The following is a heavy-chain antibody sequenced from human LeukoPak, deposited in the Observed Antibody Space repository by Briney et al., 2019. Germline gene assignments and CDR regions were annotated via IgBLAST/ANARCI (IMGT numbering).Heavy chain of an antibody. J-gene: IGHJ4*02. CDR2: ISGSGGGT. D-gene: IGHD3-10*01. CDR1: GFTFSSYA. Sequence: PGGSLRLSCAASGFTFSSYAMSWVRQAPGKGLEWVSAISGSGGGTYYADSVKGRFTISRDNSKNTLYLQMNSLRAEDTAVYYCARAITMVRGVPLWGQGTLVTVSS. V-gene: IGHV3-23*01. CDR3: ARAITMVRGVPL.